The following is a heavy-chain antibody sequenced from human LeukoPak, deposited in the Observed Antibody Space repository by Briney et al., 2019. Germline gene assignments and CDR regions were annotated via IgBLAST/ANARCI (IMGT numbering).Heavy chain of an antibody. Sequence: GGSLRLSCAASGFTFSSYSMNWVRQAPGTGLEWVSSISSSSSYIHYADSVKGRFTISRDNAKNSLYLQMNSLRAEDTAVYYCARAYPPGHCSSTSCYYYFDYWGQGTLVTVSS. CDR3: ARAYPPGHCSSTSCYYYFDY. D-gene: IGHD2-2*01. V-gene: IGHV3-21*01. J-gene: IGHJ4*02. CDR2: ISSSSSYI. CDR1: GFTFSSYS.